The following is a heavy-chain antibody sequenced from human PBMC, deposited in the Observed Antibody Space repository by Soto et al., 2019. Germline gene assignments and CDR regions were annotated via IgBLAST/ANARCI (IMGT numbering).Heavy chain of an antibody. CDR2: IIPIFGTA. D-gene: IGHD2-8*01. J-gene: IGHJ5*02. Sequence: QVQLVQSGAEVKKPGSSVKVSCKASGGTFSSYAISWVRQAPGQGLEWMGGIIPIFGTANYAQKFQGRVTITADESTSTAYMELSSLRSEDTAVYYCARDRRGYCTNGVCYGWFAPWGQGTLVTVYS. CDR3: ARDRRGYCTNGVCYGWFAP. V-gene: IGHV1-69*01. CDR1: GGTFSSYA.